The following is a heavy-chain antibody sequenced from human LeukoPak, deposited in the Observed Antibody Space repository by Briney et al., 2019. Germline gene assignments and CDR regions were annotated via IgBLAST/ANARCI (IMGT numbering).Heavy chain of an antibody. CDR1: GFTFSSYW. V-gene: IGHV3-7*01. CDR2: IKQDGSEK. CDR3: ARPVAGAWAFDI. Sequence: GGSLRLSCAASGFTFSSYWMTWVRQAPGKGLEWAANIKQDGSEKYYVDSVKGRFTISRDNAKNSLYLQMNSLRAEDTAVYYCARPVAGAWAFDIWGQGTMVTVSS. D-gene: IGHD1-26*01. J-gene: IGHJ3*02.